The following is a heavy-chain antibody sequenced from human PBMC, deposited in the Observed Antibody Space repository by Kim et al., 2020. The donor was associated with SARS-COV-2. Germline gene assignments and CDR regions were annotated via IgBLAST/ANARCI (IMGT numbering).Heavy chain of an antibody. CDR1: GGSFSGYY. V-gene: IGHV4-34*01. CDR3: ARKGGITMVRGVILYYDYGMDV. D-gene: IGHD3-10*01. J-gene: IGHJ6*02. CDR2: INHSGST. Sequence: SETLSLTCAVYGGSFSGYYWSWIRQPPGKGLEWIGEINHSGSTNYNPSLKSRVTISVDTSKNQFSLKLSSVTAADTAVYYCARKGGITMVRGVILYYDYGMDVWGQGTTVTVSS.